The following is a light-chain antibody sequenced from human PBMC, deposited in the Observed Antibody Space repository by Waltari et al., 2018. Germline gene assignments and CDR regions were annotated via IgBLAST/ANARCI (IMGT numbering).Light chain of an antibody. CDR3: QAWDSSIEV. J-gene: IGLJ2*01. Sequence: SYELTQPPSVSVSPGQTVSIPCSGDKVEEKYTCWYKQKPGQSPVLVIYQDNKRSSGIPERFSGSNSGNTATLTISGTQAVDEADYYCQAWDSSIEVFGGGTKLTVL. V-gene: IGLV3-1*01. CDR1: KVEEKY. CDR2: QDN.